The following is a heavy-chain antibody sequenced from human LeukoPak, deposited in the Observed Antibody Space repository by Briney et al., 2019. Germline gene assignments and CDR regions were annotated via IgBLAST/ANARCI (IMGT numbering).Heavy chain of an antibody. J-gene: IGHJ4*02. D-gene: IGHD3-3*01. Sequence: GASVKVSCKASGYSFTSYDINWVRQATGQGLEWMGWMNPNSGNTGYAQKFQGRVTMTRNTSISTAYMELSSLRSEDTAVYYCARGASRGMKWLLFSTWGQGTLVTVSS. CDR1: GYSFTSYD. V-gene: IGHV1-8*01. CDR2: MNPNSGNT. CDR3: ARGASRGMKWLLFST.